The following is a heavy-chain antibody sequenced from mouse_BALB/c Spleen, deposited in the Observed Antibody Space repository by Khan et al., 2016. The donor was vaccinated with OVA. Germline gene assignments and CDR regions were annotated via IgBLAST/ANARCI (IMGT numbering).Heavy chain of an antibody. V-gene: IGHV2-9*02. J-gene: IGHJ2*01. CDR3: ARNREPDYVDY. CDR1: GFSLTSHG. Sequence: QVQLKESGPGLVAPSQSLSITCTVSGFSLTSHGVHWVRQPPGKGLEWLGVMWAGGSTNYNSALMSRLSISKDSSKSQVFLKMNSLQTDDTAMYYCARNREPDYVDYWGQGTTLTVSS. CDR2: MWAGGST.